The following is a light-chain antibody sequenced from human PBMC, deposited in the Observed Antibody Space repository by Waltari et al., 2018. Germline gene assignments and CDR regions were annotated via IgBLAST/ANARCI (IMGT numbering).Light chain of an antibody. CDR3: CSYAGGSTFV. J-gene: IGLJ1*01. V-gene: IGLV2-23*03. Sequence: QSALTQPASVSGSPGQSITISCTGTRSDVGGYNLVSWYQQHPNKAPKLIIYEGVKRPLGVSNRLSGSKSGNTASLTISGLQAEDEADYYCCSYAGGSTFVFGTGTEVTVL. CDR2: EGV. CDR1: RSDVGGYNL.